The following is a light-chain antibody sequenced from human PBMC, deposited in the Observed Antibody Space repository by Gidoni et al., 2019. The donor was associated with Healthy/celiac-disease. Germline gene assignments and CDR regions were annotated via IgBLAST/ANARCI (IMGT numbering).Light chain of an antibody. CDR2: DAS. CDR1: QDISNS. CDR3: QQYANLST. Sequence: DIQMTQSPSSLYASVGDRVTITCQASQDISNSLNWYQQKPGKAPKLLLYDASNLEPGVPSRFIVSGSWTDFTFIISSLQPEVIATYDCQQYANLSTFGPGTKVDIK. J-gene: IGKJ3*01. V-gene: IGKV1-33*01.